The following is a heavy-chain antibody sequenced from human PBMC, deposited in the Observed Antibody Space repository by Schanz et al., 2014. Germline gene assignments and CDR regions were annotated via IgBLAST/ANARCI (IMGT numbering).Heavy chain of an antibody. Sequence: QVQLVQSGAEVKKPGASVKLSCKASNYIFTKYYIHCVRQAPGQGLEWMGLINPYDDTIDYAKKFQGRFTMTRDTSTTTVYMELSSLRSDDTAMYYCVTEKRMERGTWAKAFDIWGQGTWVTVSS. D-gene: IGHD1-1*01. CDR3: VTEKRMERGTWAKAFDI. J-gene: IGHJ3*02. CDR2: INPYDDTI. V-gene: IGHV1-46*01. CDR1: NYIFTKYY.